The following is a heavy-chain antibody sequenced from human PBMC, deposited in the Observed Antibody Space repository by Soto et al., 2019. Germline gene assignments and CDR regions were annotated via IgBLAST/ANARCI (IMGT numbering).Heavy chain of an antibody. CDR1: GDSFSSNTAA. V-gene: IGHV6-1*01. CDR3: VRQHSTSSDYYGLDV. J-gene: IGHJ6*02. CDR2: TYYRSKWNN. D-gene: IGHD6-6*01. Sequence: SQTLSLTCAISGDSFSSNTAAWNWIRQSPSRGLEWLGRTYYRSKWNNDYALSVKSRIIINPDTSKNQFSLQLNSVTPEDTAVYYCVRQHSTSSDYYGLDVWGQGTTVTVSS.